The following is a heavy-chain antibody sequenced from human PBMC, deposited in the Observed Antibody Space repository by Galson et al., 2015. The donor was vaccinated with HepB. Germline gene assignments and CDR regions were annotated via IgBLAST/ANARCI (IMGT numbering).Heavy chain of an antibody. CDR1: GFFFSSYA. D-gene: IGHD3-10*01. CDR3: SRARGDYYNSGPAF. Sequence: SLRLSCAPSGFFFSSYAMPWVRQAPGKGLEWLAVISYDGGHKSHADSGNGRFTISRDNSNNTLFLEVKNLRPEDTAIYYCSRARGDYYNSGPAFWGRGTLVTVST. V-gene: IGHV3-30*04. CDR2: ISYDGGHK. J-gene: IGHJ4*02.